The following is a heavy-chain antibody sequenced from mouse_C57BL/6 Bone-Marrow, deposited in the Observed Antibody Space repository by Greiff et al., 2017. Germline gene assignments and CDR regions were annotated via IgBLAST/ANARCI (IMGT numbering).Heavy chain of an antibody. CDR2: IYPRSGNT. Sequence: QVQLQQSGAELARPGASVKLSCKASGYTFTSYGISWVKQRTGQGLEWIGEIYPRSGNTYYNEKFKGKATLTADKSSSTAYMELRSLTSEDSAVYFCARRVYYCNHGGVFDYWGQGTTLTVSS. CDR3: ARRVYYCNHGGVFDY. J-gene: IGHJ2*01. D-gene: IGHD2-1*01. V-gene: IGHV1-81*01. CDR1: GYTFTSYG.